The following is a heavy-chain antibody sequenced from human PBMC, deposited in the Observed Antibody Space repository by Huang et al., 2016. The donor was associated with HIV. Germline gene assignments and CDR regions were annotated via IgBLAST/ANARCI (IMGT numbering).Heavy chain of an antibody. J-gene: IGHJ4*02. D-gene: IGHD3-22*01. CDR2: ISTNKGDT. V-gene: IGHV1-18*04. CDR1: DYPFTGYG. Sequence: QVQLVQSGGEVKKPGASVKVSCQASDYPFTGYGISWVRQAPGQGLEWMGWISTNKGDTNDAQKFQGRVTMTTDTSTSTAYMELRSLRSDDTAVYYCGGSSGYWSFDYWGQGTLVTVSS. CDR3: GGSSGYWSFDY.